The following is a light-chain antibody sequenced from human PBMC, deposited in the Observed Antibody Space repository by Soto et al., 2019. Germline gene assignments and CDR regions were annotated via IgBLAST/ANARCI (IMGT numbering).Light chain of an antibody. CDR1: QRLSNY. CDR3: QQYGSSPPRT. Sequence: EIVLTQSPATLSLSPGERATLSCRASQRLSNYLAWYQQKPGQAPRLLIYGASTRATDVPDRFSGSGSGADFTLTISRLEPEDFAVYYCQQYGSSPPRTFGQGTKVDIK. CDR2: GAS. J-gene: IGKJ1*01. V-gene: IGKV3-20*01.